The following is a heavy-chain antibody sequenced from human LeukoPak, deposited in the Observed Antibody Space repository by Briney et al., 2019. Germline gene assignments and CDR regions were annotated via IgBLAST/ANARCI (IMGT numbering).Heavy chain of an antibody. V-gene: IGHV4-59*01. CDR3: ARARSVVRLDWFDP. CDR2: IYYSRST. CDR1: GGSISSYY. Sequence: PSETLSLTCTVSGGSISSYYWSWIRQPPGKGLEWIGYIYYSRSTNYNPSLKSRVTISVDTSKNQFSLKLSSVTAADTAVYYCARARSVVRLDWFDPWGQGTLVTVSS. J-gene: IGHJ5*02. D-gene: IGHD2-2*01.